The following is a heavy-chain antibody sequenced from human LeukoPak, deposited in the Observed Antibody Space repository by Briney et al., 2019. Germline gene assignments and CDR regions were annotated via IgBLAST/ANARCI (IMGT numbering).Heavy chain of an antibody. J-gene: IGHJ4*02. CDR1: GFTFGDYA. CDR3: TSTSFWSGYYYFDY. D-gene: IGHD3-3*01. V-gene: IGHV3-49*04. Sequence: GGSLRLSCTASGFTFGDYAMSWVRQAPGKGLEWVGFIRSKAYGGTTEYAASVKGRFTISRDDSKSIAYLQMNSLKTEDTAVYYCTSTSFWSGYYYFDYWGQGTLVTVSS. CDR2: IRSKAYGGTT.